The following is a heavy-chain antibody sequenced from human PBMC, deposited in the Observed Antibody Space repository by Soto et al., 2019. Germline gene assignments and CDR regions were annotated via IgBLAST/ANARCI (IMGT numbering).Heavy chain of an antibody. J-gene: IGHJ6*02. CDR2: IIPIFGTA. V-gene: IGHV1-69*13. D-gene: IGHD6-13*01. CDR1: GGTFSSYA. Sequence: GASGKVSCKASGGTFSSYAISWVRQAPGQGLEWMGGIIPIFGTANYAQKFQGRVTITADESTSTAYMELSSLRSEDTAVYYCARAREGYSTLHYYYGMDVWGQGTTVTVSS. CDR3: ARAREGYSTLHYYYGMDV.